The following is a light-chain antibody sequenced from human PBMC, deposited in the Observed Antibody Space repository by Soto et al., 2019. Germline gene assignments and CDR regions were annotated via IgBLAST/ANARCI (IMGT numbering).Light chain of an antibody. CDR1: QSVSSN. CDR2: VAS. Sequence: EIVMTQSPATLSVSPGERATLSCRASQSVSSNLAWYQQKPGQTPKLLIYVASTRATGIPARFSGSGSGTEFTLTISSLQSEDFAVYCCQQYNVWPLTVGGGTKVEFK. CDR3: QQYNVWPLT. V-gene: IGKV3-15*01. J-gene: IGKJ4*02.